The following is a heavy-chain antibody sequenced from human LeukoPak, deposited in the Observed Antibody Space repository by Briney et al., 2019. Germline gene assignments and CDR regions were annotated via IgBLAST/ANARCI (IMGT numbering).Heavy chain of an antibody. J-gene: IGHJ5*02. D-gene: IGHD3-22*01. CDR1: GGTFSSYA. CDR2: IIPIFGTA. CDR3: ARDGYYYDSSGYYYDWFDP. V-gene: IGHV1-69*06. Sequence: GSSVKVSCTASGGTFSSYAISWVRQAPGQGLEWMGRIIPIFGTANYAQKFQGRVTITADKSTSTAYMELSSLRSEDTAVYYCARDGYYYDSSGYYYDWFDPWGQGTLVTVSS.